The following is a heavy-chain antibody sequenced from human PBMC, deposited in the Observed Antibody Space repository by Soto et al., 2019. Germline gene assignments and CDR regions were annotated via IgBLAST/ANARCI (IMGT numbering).Heavy chain of an antibody. D-gene: IGHD2-15*01. J-gene: IGHJ4*02. Sequence: QVQLVESGGGVVQPGKSLRLSCAASGFIFSNYGMHWVRQATGKGLEWVALISCDGNNRNYADSVKGRFTIYRDNTKNTLYLENTSLRTEDTDFSYCAKRGRVVGGRDNTLFDYWGQGTLVTVSS. V-gene: IGHV3-30*18. CDR2: ISCDGNNR. CDR1: GFIFSNYG. CDR3: AKRGRVVGGRDNTLFDY.